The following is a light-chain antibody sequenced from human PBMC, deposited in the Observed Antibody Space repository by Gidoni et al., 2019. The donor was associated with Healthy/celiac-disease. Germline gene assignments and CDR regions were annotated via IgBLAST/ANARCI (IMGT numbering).Light chain of an antibody. CDR2: GAS. CDR3: QQYKNWPLFT. CDR1: QSVSSN. J-gene: IGKJ3*01. V-gene: IGKV3-15*01. Sequence: EIVMTQSPATLSVSPGERATLSCRASQSVSSNLAWYQQKPGQAPRLLLSGASTRATGIPARFSGSGSGREFTLTISSLQSEDFAVYYCQQYKNWPLFTFGPGTKVDIK.